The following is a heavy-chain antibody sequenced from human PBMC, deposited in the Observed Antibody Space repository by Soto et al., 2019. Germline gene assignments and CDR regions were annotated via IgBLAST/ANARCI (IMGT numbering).Heavy chain of an antibody. V-gene: IGHV1-46*01. D-gene: IGHD6-13*01. CDR2: INPMGGST. CDR1: GYTFINYY. J-gene: IGHJ5*02. CDR3: ARDLAAGDL. Sequence: ASVKVSCKASGYTFINYYIHWVRQAPGQGLEWMAIINPMGGSTNYAQEFQGRVTLTSDTSTSTVYMELSSLRFEDTALFHCARDLAAGDLWGQGTLVTVSS.